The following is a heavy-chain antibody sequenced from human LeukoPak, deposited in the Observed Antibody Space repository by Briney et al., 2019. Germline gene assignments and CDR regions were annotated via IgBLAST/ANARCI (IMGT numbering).Heavy chain of an antibody. Sequence: GGSLRLSCAASGFTFSSYEMNWVRQAPGKGLEWVSYISSSGSTIYYADSVKGRFTISRDNAKNSLYLQMNSLRAEDTAVYYCVQDWAWGAFGSWGQGTLVTVSS. D-gene: IGHD7-27*01. CDR2: ISSSGSTI. V-gene: IGHV3-48*03. CDR1: GFTFSSYE. CDR3: VQDWAWGAFGS. J-gene: IGHJ4*02.